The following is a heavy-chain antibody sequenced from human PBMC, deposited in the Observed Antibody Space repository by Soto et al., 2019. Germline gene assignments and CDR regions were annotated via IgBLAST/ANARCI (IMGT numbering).Heavy chain of an antibody. Sequence: SGPTLVNPTQTLTLTCTFSGFSLSTSGVGVGWIRQPPGKALEWLALIYWNDDKRYSPSLKSRLTITKDTSKNQVVLTMTNMDPVDTATYYCARPYYYDSSGYYSGRNWFDPWGQGTLVTVSS. J-gene: IGHJ5*02. V-gene: IGHV2-5*01. CDR2: IYWNDDK. CDR3: ARPYYYDSSGYYSGRNWFDP. D-gene: IGHD3-22*01. CDR1: GFSLSTSGVG.